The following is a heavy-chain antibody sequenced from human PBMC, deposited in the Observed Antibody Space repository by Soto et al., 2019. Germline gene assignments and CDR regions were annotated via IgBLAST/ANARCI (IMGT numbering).Heavy chain of an antibody. V-gene: IGHV5-51*01. CDR1: GYSFTDYW. J-gene: IGHJ4*02. Sequence: PGESLKISCTGSGYSFTDYWTGWVRQVPGEGLEWLAMIYPGDSDTRYSPSFQGQVTISADRSITTAYLQWGSLKASDTAMYYCAAYTASSGRHFGYWGQGTLVTVSS. D-gene: IGHD3-16*01. CDR3: AAYTASSGRHFGY. CDR2: IYPGDSDT.